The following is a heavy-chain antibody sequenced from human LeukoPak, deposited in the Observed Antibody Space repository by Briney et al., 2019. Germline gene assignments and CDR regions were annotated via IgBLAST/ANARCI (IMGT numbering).Heavy chain of an antibody. CDR1: GYTFTSYA. D-gene: IGHD3-10*01. Sequence: ASVKVSCKASGYTFTSYAMHWVRQAPGQRLEWMGWINAGNGNTKYSQKFQDRVTITRDTSASTAYMELSSLRSEDTAVYYCARLMVRGVIIRGFDYWGQGTLVTVSS. CDR2: INAGNGNT. V-gene: IGHV1-3*01. J-gene: IGHJ4*02. CDR3: ARLMVRGVIIRGFDY.